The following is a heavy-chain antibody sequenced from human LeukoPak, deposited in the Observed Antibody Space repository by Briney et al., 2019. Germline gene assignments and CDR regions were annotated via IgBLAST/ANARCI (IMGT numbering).Heavy chain of an antibody. CDR1: GSTFDNYG. Sequence: GGSLRLSCAASGSTFDNYGMSWVRQAPGKGLEWVSGINWNGADTDYADSVKGRFTISRDSAKNSLYLQMKSLRAEDTALYYCARNNGGNRAGWYLDLWGRGALVTVSS. V-gene: IGHV3-20*04. D-gene: IGHD4-23*01. CDR2: INWNGADT. CDR3: ARNNGGNRAGWYLDL. J-gene: IGHJ2*01.